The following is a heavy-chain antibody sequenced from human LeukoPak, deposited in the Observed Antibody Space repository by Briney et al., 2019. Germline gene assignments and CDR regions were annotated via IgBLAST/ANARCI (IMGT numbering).Heavy chain of an antibody. CDR1: GGSISSHY. V-gene: IGHV4-59*11. J-gene: IGHJ4*02. Sequence: SEALSLTCTVSGGSISSHYWSWIRQPPGQGQEWIGYIYYSGTTNYNPSLKSRVTISVDTSKNQFSLKLSSVTAADTAVYYCARGVYIAAAQYGYWGQGTLVTVSS. D-gene: IGHD6-13*01. CDR2: IYYSGTT. CDR3: ARGVYIAAAQYGY.